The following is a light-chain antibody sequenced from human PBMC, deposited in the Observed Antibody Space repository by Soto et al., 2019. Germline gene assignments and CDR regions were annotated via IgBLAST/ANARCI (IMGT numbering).Light chain of an antibody. V-gene: IGKV3-15*01. J-gene: IGKJ5*01. Sequence: EIVMTQSPATLSVSPGERATLSCRASQSVSGNLAWYQQRPGQAPRLLTYGASTRATGIPARFSGSGSGTEFTLTSSSLRSEDFAVYYGQHYNNGPPITFGQGTRPEIK. CDR3: QHYNNGPPIT. CDR1: QSVSGN. CDR2: GAS.